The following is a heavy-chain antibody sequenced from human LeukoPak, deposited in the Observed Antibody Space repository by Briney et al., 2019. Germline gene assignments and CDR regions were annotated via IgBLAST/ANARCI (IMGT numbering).Heavy chain of an antibody. J-gene: IGHJ4*02. CDR3: ARDEGSGYYRLDY. D-gene: IGHD3-22*01. CDR1: GGSISTYY. Sequence: SETLSLTCTVSGGSISTYYWGWIRQPPGKGLEWIGYIYYSGSTTYNPSLKSRVTMSVDTSKNQFSLKLSSVTAADTAVYYCARDEGSGYYRLDYWGQGTLVTVSS. CDR2: IYYSGST. V-gene: IGHV4-59*01.